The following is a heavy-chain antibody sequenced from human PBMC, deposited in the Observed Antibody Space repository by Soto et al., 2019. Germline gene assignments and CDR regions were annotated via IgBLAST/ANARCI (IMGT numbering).Heavy chain of an antibody. CDR2: IIPIFGTA. Sequence: SSVNLSCKASGGSFSSYAISWVRQAPGQGLEWMGGIIPIFGTANYAQKLQGRVTITADESTSTAYMELSSLRSEDTAVYYCAILTTVTTIKDYLGQGTLVTGSS. CDR3: AILTTVTTIKDY. D-gene: IGHD4-17*01. J-gene: IGHJ4*02. CDR1: GGSFSSYA. V-gene: IGHV1-69*13.